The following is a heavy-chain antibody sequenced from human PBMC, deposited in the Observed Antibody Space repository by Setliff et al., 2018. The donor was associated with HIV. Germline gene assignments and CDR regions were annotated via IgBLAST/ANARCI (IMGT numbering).Heavy chain of an antibody. CDR1: GLPLSTSGVG. J-gene: IGHJ4*02. CDR2: IYWNNNK. D-gene: IGHD1-1*01. V-gene: IGHV2-5*01. Sequence: SGATLVNPTHPLTLTYTFSGLPLSTSGVGVGWIRQSPGNALEWLAFIYWNNNKHYSTSLKSRLTVTKDTSKNRVVLTTTNMDPVDTATYYCAYSGRQLRGPYFDFWGQGTPVTVSS. CDR3: AYSGRQLRGPYFDF.